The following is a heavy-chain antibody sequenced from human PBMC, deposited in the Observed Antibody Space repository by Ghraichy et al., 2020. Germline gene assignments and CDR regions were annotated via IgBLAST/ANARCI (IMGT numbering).Heavy chain of an antibody. CDR3: AREDLVGEAHPFDL. CDR1: GGSISSSRYF. V-gene: IGHV4-39*02. J-gene: IGHJ3*01. CDR2: INYSGST. Sequence: SQTLSLTCTVSGGSISSSRYFWAWIRQPPGKGLEWIGSINYSGSTYYSPSLRNRVTISVDTSKNQFSLNLSSVTAADTAVYYCAREDLVGEAHPFDLWGYGTMVTVS.